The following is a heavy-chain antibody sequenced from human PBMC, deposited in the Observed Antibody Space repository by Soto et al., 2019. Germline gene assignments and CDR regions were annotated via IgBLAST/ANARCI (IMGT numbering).Heavy chain of an antibody. V-gene: IGHV3-9*01. CDR1: GFTFDDYA. CDR3: AKGSGIYYDSSGYYFEY. J-gene: IGHJ4*02. CDR2: ISWNSGTI. D-gene: IGHD3-22*01. Sequence: GVSLRLSCSASGFTFDDYAMRWVRQTPGKGLEWVSGISWNSGTIGYADSVKGRFTISRDNAKNSLYLQMNSLRADDTAFYYCAKGSGIYYDSSGYYFEYWGQG.